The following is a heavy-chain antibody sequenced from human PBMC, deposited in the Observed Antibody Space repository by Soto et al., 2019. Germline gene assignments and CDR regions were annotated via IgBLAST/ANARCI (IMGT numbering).Heavy chain of an antibody. Sequence: EVQLLESGGGLVQPGASLRLSCAASGFTFGNYFMNWVRQAPGKGLEWVSDISSNGGRTHYADSVRGRFTISRDNSRNTLYLQMSSLRAEDTALYYCAKDLHWYAMDVWGQGTTVTVSS. J-gene: IGHJ6*02. CDR2: ISSNGGRT. V-gene: IGHV3-23*01. CDR3: AKDLHWYAMDV. CDR1: GFTFGNYF. D-gene: IGHD6-13*01.